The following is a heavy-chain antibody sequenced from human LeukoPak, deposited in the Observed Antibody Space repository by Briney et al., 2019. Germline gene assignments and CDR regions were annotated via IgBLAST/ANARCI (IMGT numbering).Heavy chain of an antibody. V-gene: IGHV1-18*01. D-gene: IGHD2-2*01. Sequence: GASVKVSCKASGYTFTSYGISWVRQAPGQGLEWMGWISAYNGNTNYVQKLQGRVTMTTDTSTSTAYMELRSLRSDDTAVYYCARDFLGYCTSTSCYFMGYWGQGTLVTVSS. CDR1: GYTFTSYG. CDR2: ISAYNGNT. CDR3: ARDFLGYCTSTSCYFMGY. J-gene: IGHJ4*02.